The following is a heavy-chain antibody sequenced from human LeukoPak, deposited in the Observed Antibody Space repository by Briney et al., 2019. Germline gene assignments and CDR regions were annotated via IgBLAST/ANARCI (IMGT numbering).Heavy chain of an antibody. CDR3: ARAGYSGFDFNFDY. D-gene: IGHD5-12*01. CDR2: IFHTGST. Sequence: SETLSLTCAVSGGSISSGGYSWSWIRQHPGKGLEWIGYIFHTGSTYYNPSLKSRISISLDTSKNQFYLKLSSVTAADTAVYYCARAGYSGFDFNFDYWGQGTLVTVSS. V-gene: IGHV4-31*11. J-gene: IGHJ4*02. CDR1: GGSISSGGYS.